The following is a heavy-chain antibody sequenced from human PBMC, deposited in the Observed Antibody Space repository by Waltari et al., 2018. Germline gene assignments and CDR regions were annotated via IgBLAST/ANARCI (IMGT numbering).Heavy chain of an antibody. D-gene: IGHD3-3*01. Sequence: QLQLQESGPGLVKPSETLSLTCTVSGGSIRSSSYYWGWIRQPPGKGLEWIGSIYYSGSTYYNPSLKSRVTISVDTSKNQFSLKLSSVTAADTAVYYCARRAYDFCFDYWGQGTLVTVSS. V-gene: IGHV4-39*01. CDR2: IYYSGST. CDR1: GGSIRSSSYY. J-gene: IGHJ4*02. CDR3: ARRAYDFCFDY.